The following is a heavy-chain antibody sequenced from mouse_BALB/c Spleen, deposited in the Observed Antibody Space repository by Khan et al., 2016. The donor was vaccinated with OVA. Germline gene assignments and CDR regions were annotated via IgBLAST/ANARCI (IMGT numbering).Heavy chain of an antibody. V-gene: IGHV14-3*02. D-gene: IGHD6-1*01. CDR3: VRTSDDPRNLDI. Sequence: IQLVQSGAELVKPGASVKLSCTASGFNIKDTYIHWVKRRPEQGLEWIGRITPSNGSTEYDPNFQGKATMRADTSSNTAYMQLSSLTSVDTAVYYCVRTSDDPRNLDIWGAGTTVTVSS. CDR1: GFNIKDTY. CDR2: ITPSNGST. J-gene: IGHJ1*01.